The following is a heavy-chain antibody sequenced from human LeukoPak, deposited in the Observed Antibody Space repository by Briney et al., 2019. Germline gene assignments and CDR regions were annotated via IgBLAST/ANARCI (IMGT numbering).Heavy chain of an antibody. V-gene: IGHV1-2*02. Sequence: ASVKVSCKASGYTFTSYGISWVRQAPGQGLEWMGWINPNSGGTNYAQKFQGRVTMTRDTSISTAYMELSRLRSDDTAVYYCARDLRYSSGWGFDPWGQGTLVTVSS. CDR3: ARDLRYSSGWGFDP. D-gene: IGHD6-19*01. CDR2: INPNSGGT. J-gene: IGHJ5*02. CDR1: GYTFTSYG.